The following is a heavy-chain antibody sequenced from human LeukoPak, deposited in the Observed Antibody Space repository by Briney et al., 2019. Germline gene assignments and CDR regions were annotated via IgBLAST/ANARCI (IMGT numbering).Heavy chain of an antibody. J-gene: IGHJ4*02. D-gene: IGHD3-9*01. Sequence: GASVKVSCKASGYIFTSYGISWVRQAPGQGLESMGWISPFNGNTKYVQKFQGRVTMTTDTSTSTAYLELRSLRSDDTAVYYCARDGGGLNDIHADYWGQGTLVTVSS. CDR1: GYIFTSYG. CDR3: ARDGGGLNDIHADY. V-gene: IGHV1-18*01. CDR2: ISPFNGNT.